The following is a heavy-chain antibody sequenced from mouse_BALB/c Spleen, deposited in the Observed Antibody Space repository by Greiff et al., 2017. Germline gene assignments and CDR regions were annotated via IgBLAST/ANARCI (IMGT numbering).Heavy chain of an antibody. J-gene: IGHJ2*01. V-gene: IGHV1-7*01. D-gene: IGHD2-14*01. CDR1: GYTFTSYW. Sequence: QVQLQQSGAELAKPGASVKMSCKASGYTFTSYWMHWVKQRPGQGLEWIGYINPSTGYTEYNQKFKDKATLTADKSSSTAYMQLSSLTSEDSAVYYCARRDRYDGYYFDYWGQGTTLTVSS. CDR2: INPSTGYT. CDR3: ARRDRYDGYYFDY.